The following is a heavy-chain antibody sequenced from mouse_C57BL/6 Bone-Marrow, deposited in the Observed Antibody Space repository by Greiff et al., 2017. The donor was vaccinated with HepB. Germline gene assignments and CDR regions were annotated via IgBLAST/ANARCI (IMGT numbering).Heavy chain of an antibody. D-gene: IGHD2-4*01. CDR3: ARWDYNYAMDY. V-gene: IGHV5-17*01. CDR2: ISGGSSII. CDR1: GFTFSDYG. Sequence: VQGVESGGGLVKPGGSLTLFCAASGFTFSDYGMHWVRQAPEKGLEWVAYISGGSSIIYYADTVKGRFTISRDNAKNTLFLQMTSLRSEDTAMYYCARWDYNYAMDYWGQGTSVTVSS. J-gene: IGHJ4*01.